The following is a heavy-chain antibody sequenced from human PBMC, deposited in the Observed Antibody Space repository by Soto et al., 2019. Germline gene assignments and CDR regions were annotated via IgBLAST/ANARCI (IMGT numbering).Heavy chain of an antibody. J-gene: IGHJ4*01. Sequence: GGSLRLSCSASGFTFMVYSMNWVRQAPGKGLEWVSYITSDERTIHYADSVKGRFTISRDNAKNSVYLQMTSLRDEDTAVYYCARSVEGHFDFWGQGILVTVSS. V-gene: IGHV3-48*02. CDR2: ITSDERTI. CDR1: GFTFMVYS. D-gene: IGHD6-19*01. CDR3: ARSVEGHFDF.